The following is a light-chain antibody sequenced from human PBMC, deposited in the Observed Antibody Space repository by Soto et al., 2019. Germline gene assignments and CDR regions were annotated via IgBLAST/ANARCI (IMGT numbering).Light chain of an antibody. CDR1: QGISSY. CDR2: KAS. CDR3: QQYNRLYT. Sequence: IQLTQSPSSLSASVGDRVTITCRASQGISSYLGWYQQKPGKAPNLLIYKASSLESGVPSRFSGSGSGTEFTLTISSLQPDDSATYYCQQYNRLYTFGQGTKVDIK. V-gene: IGKV1-5*03. J-gene: IGKJ2*01.